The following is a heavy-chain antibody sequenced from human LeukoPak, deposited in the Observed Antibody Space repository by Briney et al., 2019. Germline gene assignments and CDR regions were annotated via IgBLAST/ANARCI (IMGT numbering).Heavy chain of an antibody. CDR1: GFTFSSHW. Sequence: PGGSLRLSCAASGFTFSSHWMSWVRQAPGKGLEWVANIKQDGSEKYYVDSVKGRFTISRDNAKNSLYLQMNSLRAEDTAVYYCASRWSGTPGNWGQGTLVTVSS. D-gene: IGHD3-3*01. J-gene: IGHJ4*02. V-gene: IGHV3-7*01. CDR3: ASRWSGTPGN. CDR2: IKQDGSEK.